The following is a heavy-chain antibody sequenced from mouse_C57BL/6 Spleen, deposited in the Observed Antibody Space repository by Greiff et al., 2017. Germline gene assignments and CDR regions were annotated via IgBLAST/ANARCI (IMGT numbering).Heavy chain of an antibody. CDR3: ARVYYDYYAMDY. J-gene: IGHJ4*01. CDR2: ISYDGSN. D-gene: IGHD2-1*01. Sequence: EVKLQESGPGLVKPSQSLSLTCSVTGYSITSGYYWNWIRQFPGNKLEWMGYISYDGSNNYNPSLKNRISITRDTSKNQFFLKLNSVTTEDTATYYCARVYYDYYAMDYWGQGTSVTVSS. V-gene: IGHV3-6*01. CDR1: GYSITSGYY.